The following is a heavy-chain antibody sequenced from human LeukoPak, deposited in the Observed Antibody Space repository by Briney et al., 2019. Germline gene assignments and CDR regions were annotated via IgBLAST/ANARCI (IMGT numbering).Heavy chain of an antibody. CDR2: ISSSSSYI. CDR1: GFTFSSYS. J-gene: IGHJ4*02. V-gene: IGHV3-21*04. Sequence: GGSLRLSCAASGFTFSSYSMNWVRQAPGKGLEWVSSISSSSSYIYYADSVKGRFTISRDNSKNTLYLQMNGLRAEDTALYYCAKSRGESRGASNYWGQGTLVTVSS. CDR3: AKSRGESRGASNY. D-gene: IGHD1-26*01.